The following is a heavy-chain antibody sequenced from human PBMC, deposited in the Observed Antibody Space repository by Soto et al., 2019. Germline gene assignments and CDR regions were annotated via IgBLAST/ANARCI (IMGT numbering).Heavy chain of an antibody. V-gene: IGHV3-33*01. CDR2: IWYDGSNK. Sequence: QVQLVESGGGVVQPGRSLRLSCAASGFTFSSYGMHWVRQAPGKGLEWVAVIWYDGSNKYYADSVKGRFTISRDNSKNTLYLQMNSLRAEDTAVYYCVRDGSPYYYDSSGYLSLTFDYWGQGTLVTVSS. CDR1: GFTFSSYG. J-gene: IGHJ4*02. CDR3: VRDGSPYYYDSSGYLSLTFDY. D-gene: IGHD3-22*01.